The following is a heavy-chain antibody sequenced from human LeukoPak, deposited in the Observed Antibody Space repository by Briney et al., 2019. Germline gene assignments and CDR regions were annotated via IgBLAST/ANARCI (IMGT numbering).Heavy chain of an antibody. CDR2: ISGDTYFT. D-gene: IGHD2-15*01. J-gene: IGHJ4*02. CDR3: AKPHTPYCSGATCYLFDF. CDR1: GFTFSIHA. V-gene: IGHV3-23*01. Sequence: PGGSLRLSCAASGFTFSIHAMTWVRQAPGKGLEWISTISGDTYFTYYADSVKGRFTISRDNSKNTLYLQLNSLRADDTGVYYCAKPHTPYCSGATCYLFDFWGQGTLVTVSS.